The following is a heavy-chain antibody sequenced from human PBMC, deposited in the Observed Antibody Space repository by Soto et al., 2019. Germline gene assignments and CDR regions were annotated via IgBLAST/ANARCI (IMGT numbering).Heavy chain of an antibody. CDR3: ARDRDVGAALPGP. CDR1: GLTFSSYG. J-gene: IGHJ5*02. CDR2: IWYDGSNK. V-gene: IGHV3-33*01. D-gene: IGHD6-6*01. Sequence: QVQLVEYGGGVVQPGRSLRLSCAASGLTFSSYGMHWVHQAPGKGLEWVAVIWYDGSNKYYADSVKGRFTISKDNSKNTLYLQMNSMRAEDTAVYYCARDRDVGAALPGPWDQGTLVTVSS.